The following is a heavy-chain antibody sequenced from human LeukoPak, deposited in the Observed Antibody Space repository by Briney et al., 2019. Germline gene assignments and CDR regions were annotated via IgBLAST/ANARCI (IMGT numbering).Heavy chain of an antibody. CDR2: SYRSGRT. V-gene: IGHV4-39*01. CDR3: ARLDSAASNDY. CDR1: GDSISSSSYS. J-gene: IGHJ4*02. D-gene: IGHD2-2*01. Sequence: SETLSLTCSVSGDSISSSSYSWGWIRQPPGKGLEWIGHSYRSGRTYYNPSLKSRDTISVDTSKNQFSLKLNSVTAADTAVYYCARLDSAASNDYWGQGTRVTVSS.